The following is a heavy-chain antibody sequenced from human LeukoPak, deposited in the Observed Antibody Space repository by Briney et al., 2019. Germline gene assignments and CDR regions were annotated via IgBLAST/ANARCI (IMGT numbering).Heavy chain of an antibody. J-gene: IGHJ4*02. Sequence: SETLSLTCAVYGVSFTNNYWSWVRQPPGKGLEWVGEINNSGSTNYNSSLKSRLTISIDKSKNQPSLKPTSVSAADTAVYYSSRSPQEIRRTVPRYYGEYWGQGNLVTVSS. D-gene: IGHD1/OR15-1a*01. CDR3: SRSPQEIRRTVPRYYGEY. CDR1: GVSFTNNY. V-gene: IGHV4-34*01. CDR2: INNSGST.